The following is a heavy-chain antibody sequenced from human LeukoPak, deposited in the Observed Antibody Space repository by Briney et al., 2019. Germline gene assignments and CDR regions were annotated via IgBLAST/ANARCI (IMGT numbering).Heavy chain of an antibody. CDR3: ARGYSSSSWGY. Sequence: GGSLRLSCAASGFTFSSYWMSWVRQAPGRGLEWVANIKQDGSEKYYVDSVKGRFTISRDNAKNSLYLQMNSLRAEDTAVYYCARGYSSSSWGYWGQGTLVTVSS. D-gene: IGHD6-6*01. V-gene: IGHV3-7*01. J-gene: IGHJ4*02. CDR2: IKQDGSEK. CDR1: GFTFSSYW.